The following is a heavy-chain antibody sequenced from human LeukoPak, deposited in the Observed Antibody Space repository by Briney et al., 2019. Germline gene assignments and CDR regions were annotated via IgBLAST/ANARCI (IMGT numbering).Heavy chain of an antibody. J-gene: IGHJ4*02. CDR3: AKDHGSIVVVVAATFDY. D-gene: IGHD2-15*01. CDR2: ISGSGGST. V-gene: IGHV3-23*01. CDR1: GFTFSSYW. Sequence: PGGSLRLSCAASGFTFSSYWMHWVRQAPGKGLEWVSAISGSGGSTYYADSVKGRFTISRDNSKNTLYLQMNSLRAEDTAVYYCAKDHGSIVVVVAATFDYWGQGTLVTVSS.